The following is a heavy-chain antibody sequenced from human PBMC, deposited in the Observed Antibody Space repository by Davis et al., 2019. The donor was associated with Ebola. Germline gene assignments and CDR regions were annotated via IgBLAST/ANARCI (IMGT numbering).Heavy chain of an antibody. CDR3: ARGVTGTTDWFDP. D-gene: IGHD1-7*01. Sequence: SVKVSCKASGGTFSSYAISWVRQAPGQGLEWMGGIIPIFGTANYAQKFQGRVTITADKSTSTAYMELSSLRSEDTAVYYCARGVTGTTDWFDPWGQGTLVTVSS. CDR2: IIPIFGTA. CDR1: GGTFSSYA. J-gene: IGHJ5*02. V-gene: IGHV1-69*06.